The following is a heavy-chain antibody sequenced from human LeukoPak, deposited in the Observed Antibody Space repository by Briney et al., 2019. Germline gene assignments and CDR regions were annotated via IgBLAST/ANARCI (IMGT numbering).Heavy chain of an antibody. CDR2: IYYRST. CDR3: ARHYDNDSYYYAHFDY. V-gene: IGHV4-59*08. Sequence: SETLSLTCTVSGGSISSYYWSWLRQPPGKGLEWIGYIYYRSTNYNPSLQSRVTISIDTSKNQLSLRLSSVTAADTAVYYCARHYDNDSYYYAHFDYWGQGTLVTVSS. D-gene: IGHD3-22*01. CDR1: GGSISSYY. J-gene: IGHJ4*01.